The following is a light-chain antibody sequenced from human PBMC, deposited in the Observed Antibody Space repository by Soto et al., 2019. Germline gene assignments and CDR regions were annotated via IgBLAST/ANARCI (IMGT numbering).Light chain of an antibody. CDR2: GAS. CDR3: QHYNNWPPYA. V-gene: IGKV3-15*01. CDR1: QNIYTN. J-gene: IGKJ2*01. Sequence: EIVMTQSPATLSVSPGERATLSCRASQNIYTNLAWYQQKPGQAPRLLIYGASTRAATFPARFSGSGSGTEFTLTISSLHTEDSAVYYCQHYNNWPPYAFGQGTKLEIK.